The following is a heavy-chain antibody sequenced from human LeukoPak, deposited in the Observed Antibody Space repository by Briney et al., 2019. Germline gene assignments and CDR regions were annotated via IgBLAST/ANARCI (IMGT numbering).Heavy chain of an antibody. CDR3: ARSCSGGSCYFSAFDI. J-gene: IGHJ3*02. CDR2: ISGSGGST. CDR1: GFTFSSYA. V-gene: IGHV3-23*01. D-gene: IGHD2-15*01. Sequence: PGGSLRLSCAASGFTFSSYAMSWVRQAPGKGLEWVSAISGSGGSTYYADSVKGRFTISRDNSKNTLYLQMNSLRAEDTAVYYCARSCSGGSCYFSAFDIWGQGTMVTVSS.